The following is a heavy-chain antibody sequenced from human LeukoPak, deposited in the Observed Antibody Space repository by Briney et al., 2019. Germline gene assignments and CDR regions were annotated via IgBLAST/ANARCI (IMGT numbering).Heavy chain of an antibody. CDR2: INPNSGAT. CDR3: ASAPYGSGSYYGAFDI. J-gene: IGHJ3*02. D-gene: IGHD3-10*01. CDR1: GYTFTGYY. V-gene: IGHV1-2*02. Sequence: ASVKVSCKASGYTFTGYYMHWVRQAPGQGLEWMGWINPNSGATNYAQKFQGRVTMTRDTSISTAYMELSRLRSDDTAVYYCASAPYGSGSYYGAFDIWGQGTMVTVSS.